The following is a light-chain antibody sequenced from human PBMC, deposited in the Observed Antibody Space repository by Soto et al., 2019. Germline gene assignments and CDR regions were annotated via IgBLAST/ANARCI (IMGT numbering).Light chain of an antibody. Sequence: EIVVTQSPATLSVSPGERATLSCRASQSVSSNLAWYQQKPGQAPRLLIYGASTRATGIPARFSGSGSGTEFTLTISSLQSEDFAVYYCQQYNNLPQWTFGQGAKV. CDR1: QSVSSN. CDR3: QQYNNLPQWT. CDR2: GAS. V-gene: IGKV3-15*01. J-gene: IGKJ1*01.